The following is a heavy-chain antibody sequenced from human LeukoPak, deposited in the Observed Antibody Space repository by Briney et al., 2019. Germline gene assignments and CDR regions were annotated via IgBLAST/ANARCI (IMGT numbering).Heavy chain of an antibody. Sequence: ASVKVSCKASGGTFSSYAISWVRQAPGQGLEWMGIINPSGGSTSYAQKFQGRVTMTRDTSTSTVYMELSSLRSEDTAVYYCARGAYDSTGYYYFDYWGQGTLVTVSS. V-gene: IGHV1-46*01. CDR2: INPSGGST. CDR1: GGTFSSYA. CDR3: ARGAYDSTGYYYFDY. J-gene: IGHJ4*02. D-gene: IGHD3-22*01.